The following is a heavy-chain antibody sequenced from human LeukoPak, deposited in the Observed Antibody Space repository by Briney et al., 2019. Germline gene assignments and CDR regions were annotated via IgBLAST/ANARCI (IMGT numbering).Heavy chain of an antibody. CDR1: GGSISSSY. CDR3: ARASGAFGY. Sequence: KPSETLSLTCTVSGGSISSSYWSWIRQPPGKGLEWIGYIYYSGITNYNPSLKSRVTISLDTSKNQFSLKLNSVTAADTAVYYCARASGAFGYWGQGALVTVSS. J-gene: IGHJ4*02. V-gene: IGHV4-59*01. CDR2: IYYSGIT.